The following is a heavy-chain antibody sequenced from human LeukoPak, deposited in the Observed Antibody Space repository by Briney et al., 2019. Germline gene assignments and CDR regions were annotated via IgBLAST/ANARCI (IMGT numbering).Heavy chain of an antibody. CDR3: ARVRYSSSWPVGFDY. J-gene: IGHJ4*02. CDR1: GFTFSSYS. Sequence: PGGSLRLSCAASGFTFSSYSMNWVRQAPGKGLEWVSSISSSSSYIYYADSVKGRFTISRDNAKNSLYLQMNSLRAEDTAVYYCARVRYSSSWPVGFDYWGQGTLVTVSS. V-gene: IGHV3-21*01. CDR2: ISSSSSYI. D-gene: IGHD6-13*01.